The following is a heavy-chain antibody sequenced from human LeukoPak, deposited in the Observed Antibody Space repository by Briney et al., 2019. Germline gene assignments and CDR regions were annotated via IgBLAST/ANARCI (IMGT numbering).Heavy chain of an antibody. Sequence: PSETLSLTCTVSGGSISSGGYYWSWIRQPPGKGLEWIGYIYHSGSTYYNPSLKSRVTISVDTSKNQFSLKLSSVTAADTAVYYCARKIAAAGLFDYWGQGTLVTVSS. CDR2: IYHSGST. CDR3: ARKIAAAGLFDY. V-gene: IGHV4-30-2*01. CDR1: GGSISSGGYY. D-gene: IGHD6-13*01. J-gene: IGHJ4*02.